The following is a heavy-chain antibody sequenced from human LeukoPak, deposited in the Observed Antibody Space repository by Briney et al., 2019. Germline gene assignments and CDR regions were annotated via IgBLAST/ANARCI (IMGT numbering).Heavy chain of an antibody. CDR2: ISSSGSTK. Sequence: GGSLRLSCVVSGFTFSDYYMSWLRQAPGKGLEWVSYISSSGSTKNYEDSVKGRFTISRDNAKNSLYLQMNSLRAEDTAVYYCTTARGCSSTSCYTQAYYYYYYYMDVWGKGTTVTVSS. D-gene: IGHD2-2*02. V-gene: IGHV3-11*01. CDR1: GFTFSDYY. CDR3: TTARGCSSTSCYTQAYYYYYYYMDV. J-gene: IGHJ6*03.